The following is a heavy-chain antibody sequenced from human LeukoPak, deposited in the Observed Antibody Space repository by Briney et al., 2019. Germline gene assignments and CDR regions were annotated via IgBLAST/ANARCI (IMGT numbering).Heavy chain of an antibody. CDR2: ISYDGSNK. D-gene: IGHD6-19*01. CDR1: GLTFSSYG. Sequence: SGGSLRLSCAASGLTFSSYGMHWVRQAPGKGLEWVAVISYDGSNKYYADSVKGRFTISRDNSKNTLYLQMNSLRAEDTAVYYCAISSGWSKGGTYFQHWGQGTLVTVPS. V-gene: IGHV3-30*03. CDR3: AISSGWSKGGTYFQH. J-gene: IGHJ1*01.